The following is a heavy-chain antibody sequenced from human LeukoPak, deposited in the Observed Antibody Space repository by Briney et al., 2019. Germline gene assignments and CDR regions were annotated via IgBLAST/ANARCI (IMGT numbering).Heavy chain of an antibody. D-gene: IGHD3-22*01. CDR1: GFTFSSYA. V-gene: IGHV3-23*01. Sequence: PGGSLRLSCAASGFTFSSYAMSWVRQAPGKGLEWVSAISGSGGSTYYADSVKGRFTISRDNSKNTPYLQMNSLRAEDTAVYYCAKDIDYYDSSGYYGYWGQGTLVTVSS. CDR2: ISGSGGST. J-gene: IGHJ4*02. CDR3: AKDIDYYDSSGYYGY.